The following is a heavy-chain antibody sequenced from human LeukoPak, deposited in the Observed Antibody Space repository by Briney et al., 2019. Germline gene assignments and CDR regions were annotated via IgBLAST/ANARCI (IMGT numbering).Heavy chain of an antibody. J-gene: IGHJ4*02. CDR1: GFTFSSYG. CDR3: ARANGQLWTTPDY. D-gene: IGHD5-18*01. Sequence: GGSLRLSCAASGFTFSSYGMHWVRQPQGEGLEWVAVISYDGSKKSSAEPVKGRFTISRDNSKNTLYLQMNSLRPEDTAVYFCARANGQLWTTPDYWGQGTLVTISS. V-gene: IGHV3-30*03. CDR2: ISYDGSKK.